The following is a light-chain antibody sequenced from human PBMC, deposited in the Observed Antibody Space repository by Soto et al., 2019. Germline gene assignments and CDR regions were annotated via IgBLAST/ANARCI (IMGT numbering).Light chain of an antibody. J-gene: IGKJ2*01. CDR3: HQYGSSPPYT. Sequence: EIVLTQSPGTLSLSPGERATLSCRASQSIRSTYLAWYQQKPGQAPRLLIYDASTRATGIPDRFSGSWSGTDFTLTISRLEPEDFAVYYCHQYGSSPPYTFGQGNKLEIK. CDR1: QSIRSTY. V-gene: IGKV3-20*01. CDR2: DAS.